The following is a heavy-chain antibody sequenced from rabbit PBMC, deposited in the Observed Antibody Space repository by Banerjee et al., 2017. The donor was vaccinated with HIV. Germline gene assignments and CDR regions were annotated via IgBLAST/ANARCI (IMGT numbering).Heavy chain of an antibody. CDR1: GFTISGSYW. D-gene: IGHD7-1*01. Sequence: QEQLEESGGGLVKPEGSLTLTCTASGFTISGSYWICWVRQAPGKGLELIACIYTSTNSTWYANWVNGRFTISSSTSLNSVDLKMTSLTAADTATYFCAKAGGYTGYGLNLWGQGTLVTVS. V-gene: IGHV1S43*01. CDR2: IYTSTNST. CDR3: AKAGGYTGYGLNL. J-gene: IGHJ4*01.